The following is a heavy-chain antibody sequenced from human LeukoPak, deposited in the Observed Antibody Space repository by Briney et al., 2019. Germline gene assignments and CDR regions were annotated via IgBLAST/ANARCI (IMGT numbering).Heavy chain of an antibody. V-gene: IGHV3-30*18. CDR1: GFTFSSYG. Sequence: GGSLRLSCAASGFTFSSYGMHWVRQAPGKGLEWVAVISYDGSNKYYADSVKGRFTISRDNSKNTLYLQMNSLRAEDTAVYYCAKVSSEDSSGSTRHFDYCGQGTLVTVSS. CDR3: AKVSSEDSSGSTRHFDY. CDR2: ISYDGSNK. D-gene: IGHD3-22*01. J-gene: IGHJ4*02.